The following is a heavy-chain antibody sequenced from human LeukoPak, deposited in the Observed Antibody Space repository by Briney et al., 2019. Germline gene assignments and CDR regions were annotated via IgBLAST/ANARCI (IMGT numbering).Heavy chain of an antibody. CDR1: GFTFSSYS. Sequence: PGGSLTLSCAASGFTFSSYSMSWLRQAPGKGLAWVSSISSSSNFIYYADSVKGRFTISRDNAKNSLYLQMNSLRAEDTAVYYCARSEYSSSWSLYYFDYWGQGTLVTVSS. CDR3: ARSEYSSSWSLYYFDY. J-gene: IGHJ4*02. V-gene: IGHV3-21*01. CDR2: ISSSSNFI. D-gene: IGHD6-13*01.